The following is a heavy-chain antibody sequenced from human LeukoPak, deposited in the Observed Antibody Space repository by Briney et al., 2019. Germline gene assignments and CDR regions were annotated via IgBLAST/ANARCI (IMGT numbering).Heavy chain of an antibody. CDR3: ARDQVQGGAFDI. CDR2: IYYSGST. D-gene: IGHD3-10*01. V-gene: IGHV4-59*11. Sequence: SETLSLTCTVSGGSISSHYWSWIRLPPGKGLEWIGYIYYSGSTNYNPSLKSRVTISVDTSKNQFSLKLSSVTAADTAVYYCARDQVQGGAFDIWGQGTMVTVSS. CDR1: GGSISSHY. J-gene: IGHJ3*02.